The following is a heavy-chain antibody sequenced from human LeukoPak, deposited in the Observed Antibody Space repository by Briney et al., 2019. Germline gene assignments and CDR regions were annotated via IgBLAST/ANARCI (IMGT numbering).Heavy chain of an antibody. V-gene: IGHV4-59*08. CDR3: ARQGYDILTGDDAFDI. CDR1: GGSISSYY. D-gene: IGHD3-9*01. CDR2: IYYSGST. Sequence: SETLSLTCAVSGGSISSYYWSWIRQPPGKGLEWIGYIYYSGSTNYNPSLKSRVTISVDTSKNQFSLKLSSVTAADTAVYYCARQGYDILTGDDAFDIWGQGTMVTVSS. J-gene: IGHJ3*02.